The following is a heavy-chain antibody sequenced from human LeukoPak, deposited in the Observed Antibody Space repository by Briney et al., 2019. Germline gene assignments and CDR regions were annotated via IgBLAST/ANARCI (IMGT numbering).Heavy chain of an antibody. CDR3: ARGRTPYYYDSSLDY. D-gene: IGHD3-22*01. Sequence: PGGSLRLSCAASGFTFSSYDMHWVRQPTGKGLEWVSAIGTAGDTYYSDSVKGRFTISREDAKNSLYLQMNNLIAGDTAVYYCARGRTPYYYDSSLDYWGQGTLVTVSS. CDR1: GFTFSSYD. V-gene: IGHV3-13*01. CDR2: IGTAGDT. J-gene: IGHJ4*02.